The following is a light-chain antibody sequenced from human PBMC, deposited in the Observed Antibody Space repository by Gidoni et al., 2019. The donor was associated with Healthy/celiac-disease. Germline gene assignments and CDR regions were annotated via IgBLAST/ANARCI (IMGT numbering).Light chain of an antibody. V-gene: IGKV1-39*01. CDR3: QQSYSTPIYT. J-gene: IGKJ2*01. CDR1: QSISSY. Sequence: DIQMTQSPSSLSASVGDRVTITCRASQSISSYLNWYQQKPGKAPQHLIYAASSLQSGVPSRFSGSGSGTDFTLTISSLQPEDFATYYCQQSYSTPIYTFGQGTKLEIK. CDR2: AAS.